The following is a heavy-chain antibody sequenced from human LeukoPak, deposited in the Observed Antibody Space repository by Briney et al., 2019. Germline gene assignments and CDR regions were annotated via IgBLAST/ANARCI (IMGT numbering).Heavy chain of an antibody. J-gene: IGHJ4*02. CDR3: ARDRVGNRYDYVWGTPSYYFDY. Sequence: ASVKVSCKASGYTFTSYGISWVRQAPGQGLEWMGWISAYNGNTNYAQKLQGRVTMTTDTSTSTAYMELRSLRSDDTAVYYCARDRVGNRYDYVWGTPSYYFDYWGQGTLVTVSS. CDR2: ISAYNGNT. V-gene: IGHV1-18*01. D-gene: IGHD3-16*01. CDR1: GYTFTSYG.